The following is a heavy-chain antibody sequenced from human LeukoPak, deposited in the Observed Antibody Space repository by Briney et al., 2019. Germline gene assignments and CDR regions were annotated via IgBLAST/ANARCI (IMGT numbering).Heavy chain of an antibody. D-gene: IGHD5-18*01. CDR2: IIPIFGTA. V-gene: IGHV1-69*13. J-gene: IGHJ4*02. CDR1: GRTFSSYA. Sequence: SVKVSCKASGRTFSSYAISWVRQAPGQGLEWMGGIIPIFGTANYAQKFQGRVTITADESTSTAYMELSSLRSEDTAVYYCARGYSYGYWVVYWGQGTLVTVSS. CDR3: ARGYSYGYWVVY.